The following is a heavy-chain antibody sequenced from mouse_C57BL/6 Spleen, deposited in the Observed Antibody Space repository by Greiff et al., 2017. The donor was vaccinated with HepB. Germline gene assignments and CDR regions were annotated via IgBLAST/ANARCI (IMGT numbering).Heavy chain of an antibody. CDR1: GYAFSSSW. CDR3: AVGDYDYESFAY. J-gene: IGHJ3*01. Sequence: QVQLQQSGPELVKPGASVKISCKASGYAFSSSWMNWVKQRPGKGLEWIGRLYPGDGDTNYNGKFKGKATLTADKSSSPAYMQLSSLTSEDSAVYFYAVGDYDYESFAYWGQGTLVTVSA. D-gene: IGHD2-4*01. CDR2: LYPGDGDT. V-gene: IGHV1-82*01.